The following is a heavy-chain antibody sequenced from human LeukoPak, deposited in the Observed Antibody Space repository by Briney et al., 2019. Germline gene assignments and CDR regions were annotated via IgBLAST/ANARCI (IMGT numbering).Heavy chain of an antibody. CDR1: GFTFSSYA. Sequence: GGSLRLSCAASGFTFSSYAMHWVRQAPGKGLEWVAVISYDGSNKYYADSVKGRFTISRDNSKNTLYLQMNSLRAEDTAVYYCARGPRGASYYFDYWGQGTLVTVSS. J-gene: IGHJ4*02. V-gene: IGHV3-30-3*01. CDR3: ARGPRGASYYFDY. CDR2: ISYDGSNK. D-gene: IGHD3-16*01.